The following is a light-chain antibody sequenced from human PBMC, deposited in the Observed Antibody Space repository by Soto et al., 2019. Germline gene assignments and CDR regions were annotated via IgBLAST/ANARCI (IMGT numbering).Light chain of an antibody. Sequence: SYELTQPPSVSVAPGKTARITCGGNNIGSKSVHWYQQKPGQAPVQVIYYDSDRPSGIPERFSGSNSGNTATLTISRVEAGDEADYYCQVWDSSSDHPYVVFGGGTKLTVL. J-gene: IGLJ2*01. CDR2: YDS. V-gene: IGLV3-21*04. CDR3: QVWDSSSDHPYVV. CDR1: NIGSKS.